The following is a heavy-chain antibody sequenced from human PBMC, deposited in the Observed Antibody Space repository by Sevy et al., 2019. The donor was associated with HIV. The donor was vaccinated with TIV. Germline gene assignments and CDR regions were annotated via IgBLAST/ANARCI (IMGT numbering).Heavy chain of an antibody. Sequence: GGSLRLSCAASGFTFSDYWMSWVRQAPGKGLEWVSGISGSGGSGDKTNYADSVKGRFTISRDDSKNSLYLQLNSLRAEDTAIYYCARKYDSSGYFDYWGQGTLVTVSS. CDR3: ARKYDSSGYFDY. V-gene: IGHV3-23*01. D-gene: IGHD3-22*01. CDR2: ISGSGGSGDKT. CDR1: GFTFSDYW. J-gene: IGHJ4*02.